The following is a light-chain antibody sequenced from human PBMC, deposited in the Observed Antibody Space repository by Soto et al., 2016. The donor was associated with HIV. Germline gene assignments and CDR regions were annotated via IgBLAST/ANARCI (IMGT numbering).Light chain of an antibody. Sequence: AIRMTQSPSSFSASIGDRVTITCRATEDISNSLAWYQQKPGKAPKVLIYDASTLQSGVPSRFSGNGSGTDFTLTISCLQSEDFAGYYCQQYYKYPRTFGQGTKVEI. CDR3: QQYYKYPRT. CDR2: DAS. J-gene: IGKJ1*01. CDR1: EDISNS. V-gene: IGKV1-8*01.